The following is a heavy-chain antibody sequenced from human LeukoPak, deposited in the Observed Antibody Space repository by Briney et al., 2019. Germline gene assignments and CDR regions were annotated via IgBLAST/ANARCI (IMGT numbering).Heavy chain of an antibody. V-gene: IGHV3-74*01. CDR2: INSDGSST. CDR3: AKADTAMDYFDY. CDR1: GFTFSSYW. D-gene: IGHD5-18*01. Sequence: GGSLRLSCAASGFTFSSYWMHWVRQAPGKGLVWVSRINSDGSSTSYADSVKGRFTISRDNAKNTLYLQMNSLRAEDTAVYYCAKADTAMDYFDYWGQGTLVTVSS. J-gene: IGHJ4*02.